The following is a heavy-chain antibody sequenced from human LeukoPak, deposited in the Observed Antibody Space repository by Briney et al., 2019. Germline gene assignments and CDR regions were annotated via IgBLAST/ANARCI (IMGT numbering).Heavy chain of an antibody. V-gene: IGHV5-51*01. CDR1: GYRFTNYW. J-gene: IGHJ4*02. Sequence: GESLKISFKGSGYRFTNYWIGWVRQMPGKGLEWMGIFYPGDSDTRYIPSFQGQVTISADKSINTAYLQWSSLTASDTAIYYCARSASRYFDWFDYWGRGTLVTVSS. CDR2: FYPGDSDT. CDR3: ARSASRYFDWFDY. D-gene: IGHD3-9*01.